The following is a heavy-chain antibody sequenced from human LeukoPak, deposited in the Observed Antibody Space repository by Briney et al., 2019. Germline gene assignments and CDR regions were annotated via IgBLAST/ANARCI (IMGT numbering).Heavy chain of an antibody. CDR2: MYNSGST. J-gene: IGHJ5*02. V-gene: IGHV4-39*07. D-gene: IGHD3-10*01. Sequence: SETLSLTCTVSGDSISSSHYYWGWIRRPPGKGLEWIGTMYNSGSTNYNPSLQSRVTISVDISKNQFSLKLSSVTAADTAVYYCARVSRYGSGSYYINWFDPWGQGTLVTVSS. CDR3: ARVSRYGSGSYYINWFDP. CDR1: GDSISSSHYY.